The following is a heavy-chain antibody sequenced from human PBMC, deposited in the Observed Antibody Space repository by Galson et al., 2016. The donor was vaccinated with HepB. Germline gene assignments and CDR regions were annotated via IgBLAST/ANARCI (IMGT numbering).Heavy chain of an antibody. CDR2: TTTVTGNT. Sequence: SVQVSCKASGYTFTTYGISWVRPAPGQGLEWLGWTTTVTGNTNSAQQFQGRVTMTTDTSTNTAYMELRSLRSGDTAEYYCARARDYYFYSMDVWGQGTTVTVSS. J-gene: IGHJ6*02. V-gene: IGHV1-18*04. CDR3: ARARDYYFYSMDV. CDR1: GYTFTTYG.